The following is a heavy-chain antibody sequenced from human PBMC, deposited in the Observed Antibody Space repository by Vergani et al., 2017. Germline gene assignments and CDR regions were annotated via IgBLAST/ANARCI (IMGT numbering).Heavy chain of an antibody. D-gene: IGHD3-16*01. CDR1: GFTFDSDA. CDR2: ISDRGGRT. CDR3: AKCKCSYGNHYYYCMDV. Sequence: DVQLLEAGGNLVQPGGSLRLSCASSGFTFDSDAMAWVRQAPGKGLEWVSVISDRGGRTYYADSVKGRFTISRDNSKNTIYLQMNSLRADDTAVYYCAKCKCSYGNHYYYCMDVWGKGTTVTVSS. V-gene: IGHV3-23*01. J-gene: IGHJ6*03.